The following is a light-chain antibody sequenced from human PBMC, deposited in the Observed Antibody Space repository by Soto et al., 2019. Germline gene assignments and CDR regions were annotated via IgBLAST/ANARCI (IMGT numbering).Light chain of an antibody. Sequence: DIQMTQSPSDMSASVGDRVTITCRASQDISNFLAWFQQRPGKVPKRLIYAATTLESGFPSRFSGSGSGTEFTLTISSLQPEGFATYYCLQHKSYPRTFGQGTKVDIK. CDR1: QDISNF. CDR3: LQHKSYPRT. CDR2: AAT. V-gene: IGKV1-17*03. J-gene: IGKJ1*01.